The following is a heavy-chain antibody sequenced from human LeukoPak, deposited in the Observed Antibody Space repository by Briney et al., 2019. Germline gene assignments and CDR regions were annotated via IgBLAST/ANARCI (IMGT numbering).Heavy chain of an antibody. D-gene: IGHD4-17*01. CDR1: GGSITSYY. J-gene: IGHJ4*02. CDR2: IYHSGST. V-gene: IGHV4-38-2*02. CDR3: ARDERSYGIDY. Sequence: SETLSLTCTVSGGSITSYYWSWIRQPPGKGLEWIGSIYHSGSTYYNPSLKSRVTISVDTSKNQFSLKLSSVTAADTAVYYCARDERSYGIDYWGQGTLVTVSS.